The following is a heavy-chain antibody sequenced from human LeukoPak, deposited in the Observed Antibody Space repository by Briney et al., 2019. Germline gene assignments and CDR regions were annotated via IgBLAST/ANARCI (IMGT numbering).Heavy chain of an antibody. CDR2: ISSSSSYI. CDR3: ASGDLLAAAGLDY. J-gene: IGHJ4*02. Sequence: PGGSLRLSCAASGFTFSSYSMNWVRQAPGKGLEWVSSISSSSSYIYYADSVKGRFTISRDNAKNSLYLQMNSLRAEDTAVYYCASGDLLAAAGLDYWGQGTLVTVSS. D-gene: IGHD6-13*01. CDR1: GFTFSSYS. V-gene: IGHV3-21*01.